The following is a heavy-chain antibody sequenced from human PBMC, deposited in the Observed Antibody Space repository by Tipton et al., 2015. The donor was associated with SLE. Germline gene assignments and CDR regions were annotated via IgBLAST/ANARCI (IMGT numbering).Heavy chain of an antibody. J-gene: IGHJ4*02. V-gene: IGHV3-64*02. CDR1: GFTFSSYA. D-gene: IGHD2-2*01. CDR2: ISSNGGST. CDR3: AKDLPAGFDY. Sequence: SLRLSCAASGFTFSSYAMHWVRQAPGKGLEYVSAISSNGGSTYYADSVKGRFTISRDNAKNSLYLQMNSLRAEDTAVYYCAKDLPAGFDYWGQGTLVTVSS.